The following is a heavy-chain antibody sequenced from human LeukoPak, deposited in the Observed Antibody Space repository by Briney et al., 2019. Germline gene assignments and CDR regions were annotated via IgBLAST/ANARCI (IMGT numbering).Heavy chain of an antibody. Sequence: GGSLRLSCAASGFTFSTYWMGWVRQAPGKGLEWVATIKQDGSEKYYVDSVKGRFPIYRDNAKNSLYLQMNSLRAEDTAVYFCAKMDYGYIDYWGQGTLVTVSS. D-gene: IGHD4/OR15-4a*01. CDR3: AKMDYGYIDY. CDR1: GFTFSTYW. CDR2: IKQDGSEK. J-gene: IGHJ4*02. V-gene: IGHV3-7*02.